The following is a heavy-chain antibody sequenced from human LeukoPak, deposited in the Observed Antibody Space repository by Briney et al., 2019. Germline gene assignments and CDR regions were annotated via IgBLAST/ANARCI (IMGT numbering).Heavy chain of an antibody. Sequence: LGESLKISCKGFGYTFTNYWIGWVRQMPEKGLAWMGIIYPGDSDTKYSPPFQGQVTISADKSISTAYLQWSTLEASDAAIYYCVRHVVHKGPLFKRRTSGLEHLLPNYYYMDVWGRGTTVIVSS. J-gene: IGHJ6*03. CDR2: IYPGDSDT. V-gene: IGHV5-51*01. CDR3: VRHVVHKGPLFKRRTSGLEHLLPNYYYMDV. CDR1: GYTFTNYW. D-gene: IGHD1/OR15-1a*01.